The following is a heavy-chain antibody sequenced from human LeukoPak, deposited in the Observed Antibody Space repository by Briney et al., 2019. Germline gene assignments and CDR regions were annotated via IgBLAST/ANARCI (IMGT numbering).Heavy chain of an antibody. J-gene: IGHJ5*02. Sequence: SVKVSCKASGGTFSSYAISWVRQAPGQGLEWMGRIIPIFGTADYAQKVQGRVTITTDESTSTAYMELSSLRSEDTAVYYCVLEGNWNYIARLGITGFDPWGQGTLVTVSS. V-gene: IGHV1-69*05. CDR3: VLEGNWNYIARLGITGFDP. CDR2: IIPIFGTA. D-gene: IGHD1-7*01. CDR1: GGTFSSYA.